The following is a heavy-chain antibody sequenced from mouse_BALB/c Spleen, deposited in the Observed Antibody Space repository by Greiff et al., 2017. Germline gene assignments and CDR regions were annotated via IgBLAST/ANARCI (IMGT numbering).Heavy chain of an antibody. D-gene: IGHD2-14*01. J-gene: IGHJ4*01. V-gene: IGHV5-6-5*01. CDR1: GFTFSSYA. CDR2: ISSGGST. CDR3: ARGYRYDWFAY. Sequence: EVQRVESGGGLVKPGGSLKLSCAASGFTFSSYAMSWVRQTPEKRLEWVASISSGGSTYYPDSVKGRFTISRDNARNILYLQMSSLRSEDTAMYYCARGYRYDWFAYWGQGTSVTVSS.